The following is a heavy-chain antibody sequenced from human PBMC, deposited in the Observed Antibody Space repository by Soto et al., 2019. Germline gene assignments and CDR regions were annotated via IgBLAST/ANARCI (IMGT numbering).Heavy chain of an antibody. D-gene: IGHD3-22*01. CDR3: ARDITGYYDSSGYHY. CDR2: IIPIFGTA. J-gene: IGHJ4*02. Sequence: SVKVSCKASGGTFSSYSISWVRQAPGQGLEWMGGIIPIFGTANYAQKFQGRVTITADESTSTAYMELSSLRSEDTAVYYCARDITGYYDSSGYHYWGQGTLVTVSS. V-gene: IGHV1-69*13. CDR1: GGTFSSYS.